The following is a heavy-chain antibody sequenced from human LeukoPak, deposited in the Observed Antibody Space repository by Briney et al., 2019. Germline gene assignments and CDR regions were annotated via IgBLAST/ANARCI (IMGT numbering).Heavy chain of an antibody. J-gene: IGHJ4*02. V-gene: IGHV1-2*04. D-gene: IGHD5-18*01. CDR2: MNPKSGGT. CDR3: ARGPWIQLWLTTYFDY. CDR1: GYNFTDYY. Sequence: ASVKVSCKASGYNFTDYYIHWVRQAPGQGLERMGWMNPKSGGTHYAQKFQGWVTMTRDTSISTAYMELSRPRSDDTAVYYCARGPWIQLWLTTYFDYWGQGTLVTVSS.